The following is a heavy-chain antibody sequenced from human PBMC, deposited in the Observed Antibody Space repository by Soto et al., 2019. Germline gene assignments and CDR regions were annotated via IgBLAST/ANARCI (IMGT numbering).Heavy chain of an antibody. Sequence: EGSLRLSCAASGFTFSSYSMNWVRQAPGKGLEWVSSISSSSSYIYYSDSVKGRFTISTDNAKNSLYLQMNSLRAEDTAVYYCARATYHSSSWYTAGHYYGMDVWGQGTTVTVSS. V-gene: IGHV3-21*01. CDR2: ISSSSSYI. CDR3: ARATYHSSSWYTAGHYYGMDV. D-gene: IGHD6-13*01. CDR1: GFTFSSYS. J-gene: IGHJ6*02.